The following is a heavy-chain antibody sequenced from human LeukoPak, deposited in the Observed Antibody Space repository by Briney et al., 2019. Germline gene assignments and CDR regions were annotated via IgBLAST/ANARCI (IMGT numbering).Heavy chain of an antibody. Sequence: SETLSLTCAVSGGSISSGGYSWSWIRQPPGKGLEWIGYIYHSGSTYYNPSLKSRVTISVDRSKNQFSLKLSSVTAADTAVYYCARASSASKDAFDIWGQGTMVTVSS. J-gene: IGHJ3*02. D-gene: IGHD3-22*01. CDR1: GGSISSGGYS. V-gene: IGHV4-30-2*01. CDR2: IYHSGST. CDR3: ARASSASKDAFDI.